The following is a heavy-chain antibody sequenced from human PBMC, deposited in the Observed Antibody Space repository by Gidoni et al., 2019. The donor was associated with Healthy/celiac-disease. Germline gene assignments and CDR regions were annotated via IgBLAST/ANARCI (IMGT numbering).Heavy chain of an antibody. CDR2: IGTAGDT. CDR1: GFTFSSYD. V-gene: IGHV3-13*01. Sequence: EVQLVESGGGLVQPGGSLRLSCAASGFTFSSYDMHWVRQATGKGLEWVSAIGTAGDTYYPGSVKGRFTISRENAKNSLYLQMNSLRAGDTAVYYCARRQGTFDAFDIWGQGTMVTVSS. D-gene: IGHD3-10*01. J-gene: IGHJ3*02. CDR3: ARRQGTFDAFDI.